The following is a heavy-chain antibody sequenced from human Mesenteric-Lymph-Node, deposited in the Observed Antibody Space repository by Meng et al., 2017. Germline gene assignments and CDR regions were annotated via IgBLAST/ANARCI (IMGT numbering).Heavy chain of an antibody. D-gene: IGHD3-22*01. J-gene: IGHJ4*02. Sequence: QVRVVRFGAGVKKPGASVKVSCKASGYTFTSYDINWVRQATGQGLEWMGWMNPNSGNTGYAQKFQGRVTITRNTSISTAYMELSSLRSEDTAVYYCARGLYYYDSSGYYIFDYWGQGTLVTVSS. V-gene: IGHV1-8*03. CDR2: MNPNSGNT. CDR3: ARGLYYYDSSGYYIFDY. CDR1: GYTFTSYD.